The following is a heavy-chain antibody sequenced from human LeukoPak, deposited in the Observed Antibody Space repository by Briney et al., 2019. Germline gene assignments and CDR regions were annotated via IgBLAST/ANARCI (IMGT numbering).Heavy chain of an antibody. V-gene: IGHV3-30*01. CDR1: GFTFSTYA. J-gene: IGHJ4*02. D-gene: IGHD1-26*01. CDR2: ISYDGSNK. CDR3: ARDPPYDSGTYPDY. Sequence: GRSLRLSCAASGFTFSTYAMHWVRQAPGKGLEWVAVISYDGSNKYCADSVKGRFTISRDNSKNTLYLQMNSLRAEDTAVYFCARDPPYDSGTYPDYWGQGTLVTVSS.